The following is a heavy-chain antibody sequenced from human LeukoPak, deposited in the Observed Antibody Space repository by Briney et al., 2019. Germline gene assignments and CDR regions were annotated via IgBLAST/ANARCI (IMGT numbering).Heavy chain of an antibody. D-gene: IGHD3-22*01. CDR1: GFTFSSYG. CDR3: ARAHSSGYFYFDY. V-gene: IGHV3-23*01. J-gene: IGHJ4*02. CDR2: ISGSGGST. Sequence: GGSLRLSCAASGFTFSSYGMSWVRQAPGKGLEWVSAISGSGGSTYYADSVKCRFTISRDNSKNTLYLQMNSLRAEDTAVYYCARAHSSGYFYFDYWGQGTLVTVSS.